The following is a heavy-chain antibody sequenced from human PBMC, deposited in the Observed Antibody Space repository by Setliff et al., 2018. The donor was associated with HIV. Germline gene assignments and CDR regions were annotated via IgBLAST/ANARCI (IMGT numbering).Heavy chain of an antibody. CDR2: IYHSGST. D-gene: IGHD4-17*01. CDR3: ARVYYGDLEY. J-gene: IGHJ4*02. Sequence: KASETLSLTCAVSGASINSNNWWSWVRQPPGKGLEWIGEIYHSGSTNSNPSLRSRVTISVDKSKNQLSLKLSSVTAADTAVYFCARVYYGDLEYWGQGTLVTVSS. CDR1: GASINSNNW. V-gene: IGHV4-4*02.